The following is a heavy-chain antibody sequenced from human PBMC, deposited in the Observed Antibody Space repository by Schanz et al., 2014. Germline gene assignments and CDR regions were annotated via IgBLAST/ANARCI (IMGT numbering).Heavy chain of an antibody. J-gene: IGHJ5*01. V-gene: IGHV3-11*04. Sequence: QVQLVESGGGLVKPGGSLRLSCAASGFIFNDYYMNWIRQAPGKGLEWLSYISRDGTTSYYADSVKGRFTISRDNAKNSLYLQMNSLRDEDTAVYYCARDSDRATMVRTYNWFDPWGPGTMVTVSS. CDR3: ARDSDRATMVRTYNWFDP. D-gene: IGHD3-10*01. CDR1: GFIFNDYY. CDR2: ISRDGTTS.